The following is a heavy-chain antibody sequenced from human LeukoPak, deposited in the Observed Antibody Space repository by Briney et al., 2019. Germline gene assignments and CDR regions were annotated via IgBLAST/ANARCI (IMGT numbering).Heavy chain of an antibody. CDR3: ARDGQQWLPLRPYWYFDL. D-gene: IGHD6-19*01. J-gene: IGHJ2*01. CDR1: GFTFSSYS. Sequence: GGSLRLPCAASGFTFSSYSMNWVRQAPGKGLEWVSSISSSSSYIYYADSVKGRFTISRDNAKNSLYLQMNSLRAEDTAVYYCARDGQQWLPLRPYWYFDLWGRGTLVTVSS. CDR2: ISSSSSYI. V-gene: IGHV3-21*01.